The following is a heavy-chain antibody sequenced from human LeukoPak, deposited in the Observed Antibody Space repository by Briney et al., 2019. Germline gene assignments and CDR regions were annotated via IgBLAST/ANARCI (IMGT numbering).Heavy chain of an antibody. J-gene: IGHJ4*02. CDR3: AKDGRTGTTSHFDY. CDR1: GFSFSNYW. Sequence: PGGSLRLSCVASGFSFSNYWMYWGRQAPGKGLVWVSRINSDGSYTDYADSAKGRFTISRDNSKNTLYLQMNSLRAEDTAVYYCAKDGRTGTTSHFDYWGQGTLVTVSS. V-gene: IGHV3-74*01. D-gene: IGHD1-7*01. CDR2: INSDGSYT.